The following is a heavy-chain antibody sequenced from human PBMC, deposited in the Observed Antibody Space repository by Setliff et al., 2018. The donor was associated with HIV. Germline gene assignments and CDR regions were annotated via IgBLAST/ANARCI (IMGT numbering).Heavy chain of an antibody. V-gene: IGHV4-4*07. CDR2: IYTSGST. CDR1: GGSISSHY. Sequence: SETLSLTCTVSGGSISSHYWSWIRQPPGKGLEWIGHIYTSGSTNYNPSLKSRVTMSVGTSTNQFSLNLSSVTAADTAVYYCARYDYGDFDYWGQGTPVTVSS. CDR3: ARYDYGDFDY. D-gene: IGHD4-17*01. J-gene: IGHJ4*02.